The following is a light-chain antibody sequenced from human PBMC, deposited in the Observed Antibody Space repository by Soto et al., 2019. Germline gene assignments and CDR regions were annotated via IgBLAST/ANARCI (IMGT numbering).Light chain of an antibody. V-gene: IGLV1-51*01. CDR3: GSWDSSLSAYV. J-gene: IGLJ1*01. CDR1: SDVVGNYNL. Sequence: QSVLTQPASVSGSPGQSITISCTGTSDVVGNYNLVSWYQQHPGKAPKLIIYDDNKRPSGIPDRFSGSKSGTSATLGITGFQTGDEADYYCGSWDSSLSAYVFGTGTQLTVL. CDR2: DDN.